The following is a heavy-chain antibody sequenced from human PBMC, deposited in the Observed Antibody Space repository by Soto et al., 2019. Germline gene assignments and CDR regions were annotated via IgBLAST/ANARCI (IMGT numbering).Heavy chain of an antibody. CDR3: ARGVLRYYYGMDV. CDR1: GGSISSGDYY. CDR2: IYYSGST. J-gene: IGHJ6*04. V-gene: IGHV4-30-4*01. Sequence: PSETLSLTCTVSGGSISSGDYYWSWIRQPPGKGLEWIGYIYYSGSTYYNPSLKSRVTISVDTSKNQFSLKLSSVTAADTAVYYCARGVLRYYYGMDVWGKGTTVTVSS.